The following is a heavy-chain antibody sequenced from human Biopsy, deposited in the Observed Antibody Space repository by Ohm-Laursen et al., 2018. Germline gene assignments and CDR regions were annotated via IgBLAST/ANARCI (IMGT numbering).Heavy chain of an antibody. CDR1: GGDINNYY. Sequence: SDTLSLTCHVSGGDINNYYWSWIRQPAGKGLEWIGRIYPGGSTNYNPSLKSRVTMSVDTSKKQLSLRLRSATAADTAMYYCASVVLGPTNDAFDLWGQGTMVVVSS. CDR2: IYPGGST. V-gene: IGHV4-4*07. J-gene: IGHJ3*01. D-gene: IGHD3-22*01. CDR3: ASVVLGPTNDAFDL.